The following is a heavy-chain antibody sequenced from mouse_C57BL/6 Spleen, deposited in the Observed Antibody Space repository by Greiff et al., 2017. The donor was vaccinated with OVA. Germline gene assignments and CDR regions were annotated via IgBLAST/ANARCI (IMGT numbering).Heavy chain of an antibody. Sequence: QVQLQQPGAELVKPGASVQLSCKASGYTFTSYWMPWVKQRPGQGLEWIGEIDPSDSYTNYNQKFKGKATLTVDTSSSTAYMQLSSLTSEDSAVYYCAREGYWGQGTTLTVSS. V-gene: IGHV1-50*01. CDR3: AREGY. CDR2: IDPSDSYT. J-gene: IGHJ2*01. CDR1: GYTFTSYW.